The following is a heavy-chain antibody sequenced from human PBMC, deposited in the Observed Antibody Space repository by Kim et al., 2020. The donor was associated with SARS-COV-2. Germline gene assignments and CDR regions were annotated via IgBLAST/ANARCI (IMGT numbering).Heavy chain of an antibody. CDR3: VRDRWLVRNNDAFDI. CDR1: GDSVSTNSAS. J-gene: IGHJ3*02. D-gene: IGHD6-19*01. CDR2: AYYRSKWYS. V-gene: IGHV6-1*01. Sequence: SQTLSLTCAISGDSVSTNSASWNWIRQSPSRGLEWLGTAYYRSKWYSDYAVSVKSRITITPDTSKNQLSLQLNSVTPEDTAVYYCVRDRWLVRNNDAFDIWGQGTMVTVSS.